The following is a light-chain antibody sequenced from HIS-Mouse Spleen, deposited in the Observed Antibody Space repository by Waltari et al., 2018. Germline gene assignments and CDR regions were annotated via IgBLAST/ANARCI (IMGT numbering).Light chain of an antibody. Sequence: QSALTQPASVSGSPGQSITISCTGTSSDVGGYNYVSWYQQHPRKAPKLMIYDVSNRPSGVSNRFSGSKSGNTASLTISGLQAEDEADYYCSSYTSSSTLNYVFGTGTKVTVL. CDR1: SSDVGGYNY. CDR3: SSYTSSSTLNYV. V-gene: IGLV2-14*03. J-gene: IGLJ1*01. CDR2: DVS.